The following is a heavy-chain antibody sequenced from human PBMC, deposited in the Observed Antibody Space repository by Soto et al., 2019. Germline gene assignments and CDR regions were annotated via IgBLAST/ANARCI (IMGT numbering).Heavy chain of an antibody. CDR2: IRSKAYGGTT. D-gene: IGHD4-17*01. CDR3: TRETGAYGDYYPHWFDP. Sequence: PGGSLRLSCTASGCTFGDYAMSWFRQAPGKGLEWVGFIRSKAYGGTTEYAASVKGRFTISRDDSKSIAYLQMNSLKTEDTAVYYCTRETGAYGDYYPHWFDPWGQGTLVTVSS. J-gene: IGHJ5*02. CDR1: GCTFGDYA. V-gene: IGHV3-49*03.